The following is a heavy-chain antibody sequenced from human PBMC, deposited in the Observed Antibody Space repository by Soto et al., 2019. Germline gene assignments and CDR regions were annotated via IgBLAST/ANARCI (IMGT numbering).Heavy chain of an antibody. D-gene: IGHD4-17*01. J-gene: IGHJ2*01. CDR1: GGSISSGGYY. Sequence: QVQLQESGPGLVKPSQTLSLTCTVSGGSISSGGYYWSWIRQHPGKGLEWIGYIYYSGSTYYNPSLKSRVTISVDTSKNQFSLKLSSVTAADTAVYYCARDRQLYGDYDWYFDLWGRGTLVTVSS. V-gene: IGHV4-31*03. CDR2: IYYSGST. CDR3: ARDRQLYGDYDWYFDL.